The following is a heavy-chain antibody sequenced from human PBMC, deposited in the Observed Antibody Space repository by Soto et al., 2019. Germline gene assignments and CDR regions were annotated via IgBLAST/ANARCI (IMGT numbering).Heavy chain of an antibody. CDR1: VFTFIIYC. CDR2: VSYHGSVQ. CDR3: AKEGSGSRYYFEI. D-gene: IGHD1-26*01. V-gene: IGHV3-30*18. Sequence: WVSXRLSCSSSVFTFIIYCMHLFRHAPGKGLEWVAVVSYHGSVQYYADSVKGRFTLSRYNFKNTLYLEMNSLRPEDKAVYYCAKEGSGSRYYFEIWGQGTMV. J-gene: IGHJ3*02.